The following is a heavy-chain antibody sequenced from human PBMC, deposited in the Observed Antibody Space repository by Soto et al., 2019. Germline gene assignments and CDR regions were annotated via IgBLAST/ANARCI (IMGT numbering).Heavy chain of an antibody. Sequence: GSLKISCKGSGYSFAGYWITWVRQKPGRGLEWMGRIDPSDSQTYYSPSFRGHVTISVTKSITTVFLQWSSLRASDTAMYYCARQIYDSDTGPNFQYYFDSWGQGTPVTVSS. V-gene: IGHV5-10-1*01. D-gene: IGHD3-22*01. J-gene: IGHJ4*02. CDR1: GYSFAGYW. CDR2: IDPSDSQT. CDR3: ARQIYDSDTGPNFQYYFDS.